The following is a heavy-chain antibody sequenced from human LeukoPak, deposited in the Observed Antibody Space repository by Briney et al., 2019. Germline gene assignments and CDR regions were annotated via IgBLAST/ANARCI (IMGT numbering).Heavy chain of an antibody. Sequence: GGSLRLSCEASGFTFRGFLMHWVRQAPGRGLEWVSSIIADGETTYYAAPVKGRFTISRDNSKDTLTLQMNSLSADDTAVYFCAKRGVQGYMDVWGKGTTVIVSS. J-gene: IGHJ6*03. D-gene: IGHD1-26*01. CDR1: GFTFRGFL. CDR2: IIADGETT. CDR3: AKRGVQGYMDV. V-gene: IGHV3-23*01.